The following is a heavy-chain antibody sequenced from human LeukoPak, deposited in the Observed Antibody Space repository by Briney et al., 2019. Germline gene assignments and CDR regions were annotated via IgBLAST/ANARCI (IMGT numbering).Heavy chain of an antibody. V-gene: IGHV4-59*01. CDR2: IYYSGST. D-gene: IGHD2-15*01. Sequence: SETLSLTCTVSGGSISSYYWSWIRQPPGKGLEWIGYIYYSGSTNYNPSLKSRVTISVDTSKNQFSLKLSSVTAADTAVYYCATQQVPGRYCSGGSCYSSPDHWGQGTLVTVSS. J-gene: IGHJ5*02. CDR1: GGSISSYY. CDR3: ATQQVPGRYCSGGSCYSSPDH.